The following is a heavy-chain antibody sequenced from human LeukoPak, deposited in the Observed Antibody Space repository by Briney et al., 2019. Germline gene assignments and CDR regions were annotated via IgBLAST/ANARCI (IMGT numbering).Heavy chain of an antibody. J-gene: IGHJ5*02. CDR2: INHSGST. Sequence: SGTLCLTCAVYGGSFSGFYWSWSCEPPREGLWWGGEINHSGSTNYNPPLKSPVTISVDTSKNQFSLKLSSVTAADTAVYSWARLWMGMIVSWFDPWGQGTLVTVSS. CDR1: GGSFSGFY. V-gene: IGHV4-34*01. D-gene: IGHD3-22*01. CDR3: ARLWMGMIVSWFDP.